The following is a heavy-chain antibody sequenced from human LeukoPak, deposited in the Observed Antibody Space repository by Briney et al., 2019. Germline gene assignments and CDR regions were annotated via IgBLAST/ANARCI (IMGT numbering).Heavy chain of an antibody. D-gene: IGHD5-18*01. CDR3: AKFPPYSYLPDY. CDR1: GFTFSSYG. CDR2: ISGSGGST. V-gene: IGHV3-23*01. J-gene: IGHJ4*02. Sequence: GGSLRLPCAASGFTFSSYGMSWVRQAPGKGLEWVSAISGSGGSTYYADSVKGRFTISRDNSKNTLYLQMNSLRAEDTAVYYCAKFPPYSYLPDYWGQGTLVAVSS.